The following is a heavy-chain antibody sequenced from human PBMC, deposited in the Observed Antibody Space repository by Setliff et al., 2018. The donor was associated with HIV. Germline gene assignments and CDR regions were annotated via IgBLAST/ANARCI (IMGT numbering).Heavy chain of an antibody. Sequence: ASVKVSCKASGYSFTSYGIGWVRQAPGKGLEWIGWISPYSRITNYAQKFRDRVTMTTETSTNTAYLEVRSLGSDDTAVYYCAWGRNYNSGMYVWGQGTTVTVSS. J-gene: IGHJ6*02. CDR1: GYSFTSYG. CDR2: ISPYSRIT. V-gene: IGHV1-18*01. CDR3: AWGRNYNSGMYV. D-gene: IGHD3-10*01.